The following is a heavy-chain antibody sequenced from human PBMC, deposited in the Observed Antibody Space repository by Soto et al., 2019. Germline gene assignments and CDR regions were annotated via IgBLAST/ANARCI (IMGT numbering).Heavy chain of an antibody. D-gene: IGHD3-9*01. CDR3: AKDWEFDWPNYYFDY. CDR2: ISGDGSST. Sequence: GGSLRLSCAASGFTFSSYAMSWVRQAPGKGLEWVSAISGDGSSTYFADSGKGRFTISRDNSKNTLYLQMNSLRAEDTAVYYCAKDWEFDWPNYYFDYWGQGTPVTVSS. J-gene: IGHJ4*02. V-gene: IGHV3-23*01. CDR1: GFTFSSYA.